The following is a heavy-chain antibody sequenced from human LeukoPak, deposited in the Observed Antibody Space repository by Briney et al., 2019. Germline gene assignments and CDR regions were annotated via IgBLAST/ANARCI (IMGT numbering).Heavy chain of an antibody. CDR2: INHSGST. J-gene: IGHJ5*02. CDR3: ARGFLVRGVLNWFDP. CDR1: GGSFSGYY. Sequence: PSETLSLTCAVYGGSFSGYYWSWIRQPPGKGLEWIGEINHSGSTNYNPSLKSRVTISVDTSKNQFPLKLSSVTAADTAVYYCARGFLVRGVLNWFDPWGQGTLVTVSS. D-gene: IGHD3-10*01. V-gene: IGHV4-34*01.